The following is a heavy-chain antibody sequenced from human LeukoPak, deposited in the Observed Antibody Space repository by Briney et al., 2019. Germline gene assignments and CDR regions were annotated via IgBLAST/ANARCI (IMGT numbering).Heavy chain of an antibody. J-gene: IGHJ4*02. Sequence: SETLSLTCTVSGGSISSGGYYWSWIRQHPGEGLEWIGYIYYSGSTYYNPSLKSRVTISVDTSKNQFSLKLSSVTAADTAVYYCARVGATTWDFDYWGQGTLVTVSS. D-gene: IGHD1-26*01. CDR3: ARVGATTWDFDY. CDR2: IYYSGST. CDR1: GGSISSGGYY. V-gene: IGHV4-31*03.